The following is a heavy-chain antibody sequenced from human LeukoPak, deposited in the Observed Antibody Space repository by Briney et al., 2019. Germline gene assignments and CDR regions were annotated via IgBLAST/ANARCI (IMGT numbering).Heavy chain of an antibody. CDR2: INPNSGGT. V-gene: IGHV1-2*02. J-gene: IGHJ6*02. CDR1: GYTFTGYY. D-gene: IGHD6-13*01. Sequence: GASVKVSCKASGYTFTGYYMRWVRQAPGQGLEWMGWINPNSGGTNYAQKFQGRVTMTRDTSISTAYMELSRLRSDDTAVYYCARSPVGYSSSWYDYYYGMDVWGQGTTVTVSS. CDR3: ARSPVGYSSSWYDYYYGMDV.